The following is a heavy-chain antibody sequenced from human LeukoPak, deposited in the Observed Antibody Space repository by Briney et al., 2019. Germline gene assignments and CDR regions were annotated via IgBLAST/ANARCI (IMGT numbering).Heavy chain of an antibody. D-gene: IGHD1-1*01. CDR2: ISYDGSNK. CDR1: GFTFSSYG. J-gene: IGHJ4*02. V-gene: IGHV3-30*18. Sequence: PGGSLRLSCAASGFTFSSYGMHWVRQAPGKGLEWVAVISYDGSNKYYADSVKGRFTISRDNSKNTLYLQMNSLRAEDTAVYYCAKALGSGTTTSGRTDYWGQGTLVTVSS. CDR3: AKALGSGTTTSGRTDY.